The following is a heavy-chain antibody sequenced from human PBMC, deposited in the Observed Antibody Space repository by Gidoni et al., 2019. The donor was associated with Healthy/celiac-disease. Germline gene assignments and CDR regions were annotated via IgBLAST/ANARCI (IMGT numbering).Heavy chain of an antibody. Sequence: QVQLQASGPGLVKPSETLSLTCTVSGGTSSSYYWYWIRQPPGKGLEWIGYIYYSGSTNYNPSLKSRVTISVDTSKNQFSLKLSSVTAADTAVYYCARVKLELRPYYYYMDVWGKGTTVTVSS. V-gene: IGHV4-59*01. CDR1: GGTSSSYY. J-gene: IGHJ6*03. D-gene: IGHD1-7*01. CDR3: ARVKLELRPYYYYMDV. CDR2: IYYSGST.